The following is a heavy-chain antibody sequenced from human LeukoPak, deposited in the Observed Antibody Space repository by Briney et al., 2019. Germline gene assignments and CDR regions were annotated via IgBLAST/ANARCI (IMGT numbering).Heavy chain of an antibody. Sequence: PGGSLRLSRSASGFTFSTFAMHWVRQAPGKLLEYVSGINNNGDSTYYSDSVKARLTISRDNSKNTLFLQMASLRAEDTAVYYCVKTMMTFGGVIRTDAFDIWGQGTMVIVSS. CDR2: INNNGDST. D-gene: IGHD3-16*01. J-gene: IGHJ3*02. V-gene: IGHV3-64D*06. CDR1: GFTFSTFA. CDR3: VKTMMTFGGVIRTDAFDI.